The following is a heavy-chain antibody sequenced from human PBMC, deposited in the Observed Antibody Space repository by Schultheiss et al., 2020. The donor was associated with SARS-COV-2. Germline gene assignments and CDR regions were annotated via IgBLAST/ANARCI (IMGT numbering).Heavy chain of an antibody. CDR3: ARVGIAAAGTHKNWFDP. Sequence: SETLSLTCTVSGGSISSGGYYWNWIRQPPGKGLEWIGYIYYSGSTNYNPSLKSRVTISVDTSKNQFSLKLSSVTAADTAVYYCARVGIAAAGTHKNWFDPWGQGTLVTVSS. D-gene: IGHD6-13*01. V-gene: IGHV4-61*08. CDR1: GGSISSGGYY. J-gene: IGHJ5*02. CDR2: IYYSGST.